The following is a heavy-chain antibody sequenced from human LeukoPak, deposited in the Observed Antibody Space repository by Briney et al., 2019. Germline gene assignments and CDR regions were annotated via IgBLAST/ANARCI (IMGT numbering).Heavy chain of an antibody. V-gene: IGHV3-21*01. CDR2: ISTSSSYI. CDR3: ARNNNRNDNHMDV. J-gene: IGHJ6*03. Sequence: GGSLRLSCAASGFTFSSYTMNWVRQAPGKGLEWVSSISTSSSYIYYGDSVKGRFTISRDNAKNSLYLQTNSLRAEDTAVYYCARNNNRNDNHMDVWGKGTTVTISS. CDR1: GFTFSSYT. D-gene: IGHD1-1*01.